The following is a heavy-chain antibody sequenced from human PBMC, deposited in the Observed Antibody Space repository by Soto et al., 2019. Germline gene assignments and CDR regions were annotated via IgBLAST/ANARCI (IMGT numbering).Heavy chain of an antibody. D-gene: IGHD3-3*01. V-gene: IGHV4-34*01. Sequence: PSETLSLTCAVYGGSFSGYYWSWIRQPPGKGLEWIGEINHSGSPNYNPSLNSRVTISVDTSKNPFSLKLSSVTAADTAVYYCARLNFRHYDFWGGSKGMDVWGQGTTVTVSS. CDR2: INHSGSP. CDR1: GGSFSGYY. J-gene: IGHJ6*02. CDR3: ARLNFRHYDFWGGSKGMDV.